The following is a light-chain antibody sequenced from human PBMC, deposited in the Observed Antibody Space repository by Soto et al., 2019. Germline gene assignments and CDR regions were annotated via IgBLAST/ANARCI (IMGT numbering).Light chain of an antibody. J-gene: IGKJ2*01. CDR3: QQSFSTPYT. CDR2: ATS. V-gene: IGKV1-39*01. CDR1: QIISTN. Sequence: DIEMTQSPSSLSASVGDRVTITCRASQIISTNLNWYQQKAGKAPKLLIYATSSLQSGVPSRFSGSGSGTDFTLTISSLQPEDSATYYCQQSFSTPYTFGQGTKLDIK.